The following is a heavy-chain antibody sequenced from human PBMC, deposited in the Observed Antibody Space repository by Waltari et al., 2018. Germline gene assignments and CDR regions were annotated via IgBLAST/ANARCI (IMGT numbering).Heavy chain of an antibody. V-gene: IGHV1-69*01. D-gene: IGHD3-22*01. CDR3: ARLEISSGYSHNFDY. J-gene: IGHJ4*02. Sequence: QVQLVQSGAEVKKPGSSVKVSCKASGGTFSSYAISWVRQVPGQGLEWMGGIIPIFGTANYAQKFQGRVTITADESTSTAYMELSSLRSEDTAVYYCARLEISSGYSHNFDYWGQGTLVTVSS. CDR1: GGTFSSYA. CDR2: IIPIFGTA.